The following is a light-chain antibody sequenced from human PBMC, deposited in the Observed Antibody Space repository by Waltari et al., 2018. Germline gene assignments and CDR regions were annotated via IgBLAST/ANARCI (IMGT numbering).Light chain of an antibody. Sequence: QSVLTPPPSVSGAPGQRVTIACTGSSSNIGAGYGFHLYQQLPGPAPKLLIYGNRNRPSGVPDRFSGSKSGTSASLAITGLQAEDEADYYCQSYDSSLSGSVFGGGTKLTVL. CDR3: QSYDSSLSGSV. V-gene: IGLV1-40*01. CDR1: SSNIGAGYG. CDR2: GNR. J-gene: IGLJ2*01.